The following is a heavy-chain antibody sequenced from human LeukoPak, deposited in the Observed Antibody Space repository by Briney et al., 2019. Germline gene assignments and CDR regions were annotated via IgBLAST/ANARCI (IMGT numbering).Heavy chain of an antibody. Sequence: PGGSLRLSCAASGFTFSSYSMNWVRQAPGKGLEWVSSISSSSSYIYYADSVKGRFTISRDNAKNSLYLQMNSLRAEDTAVYYCARGLSSGYEYYFDYWGQGTLVTVSS. J-gene: IGHJ4*02. V-gene: IGHV3-21*01. CDR1: GFTFSSYS. CDR2: ISSSSSYI. CDR3: ARGLSSGYEYYFDY. D-gene: IGHD3-22*01.